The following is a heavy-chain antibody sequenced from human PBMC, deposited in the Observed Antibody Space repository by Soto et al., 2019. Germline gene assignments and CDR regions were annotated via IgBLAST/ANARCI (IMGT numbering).Heavy chain of an antibody. CDR2: ISGSSSSI. J-gene: IGHJ4*02. CDR1: GFTFSRYS. V-gene: IGHV3-48*01. Sequence: PGGSLRLSCAASGFTFSRYSMNWVRQAPGKGLEWVSYISGSSSSIYYADSVKGRFTISRDNAKNSLYLQMNSLRAEDTAVYYCARDEKYYFDDWGQGTLVTVSS. CDR3: ARDEKYYFDD.